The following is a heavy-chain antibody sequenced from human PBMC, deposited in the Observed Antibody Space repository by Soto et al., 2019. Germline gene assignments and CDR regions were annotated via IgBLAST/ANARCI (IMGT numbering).Heavy chain of an antibody. D-gene: IGHD4-17*01. Sequence: EVQLVESGGGLVQPGGSLRLSCAASGFTFSSYSMNWVRQAPGKGLEWVSYISSSSSTIYYADSVKGRFTISRDNAKKPLYLPMNSLRDEVTAVYYCAIDRKGYGDYWGGVDYWGQGTLVTVSS. V-gene: IGHV3-48*02. J-gene: IGHJ4*02. CDR2: ISSSSSTI. CDR1: GFTFSSYS. CDR3: AIDRKGYGDYWGGVDY.